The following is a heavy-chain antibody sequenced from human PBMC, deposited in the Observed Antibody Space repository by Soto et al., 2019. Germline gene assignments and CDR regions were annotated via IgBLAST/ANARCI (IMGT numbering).Heavy chain of an antibody. D-gene: IGHD6-13*01. CDR2: ISGSDGST. V-gene: IGHV3-23*01. CDR3: AKDRERDAWYEDY. CDR1: GFSFSSYA. Sequence: LRLSCVASGFSFSSYAMSWVRQAPGKGLEWVSVISGSDGSTYYADSVKGRFTISRDNSKNTLYLQMNSLRAEDTAVYYCAKDRERDAWYEDYWGQGTLVTVSS. J-gene: IGHJ4*02.